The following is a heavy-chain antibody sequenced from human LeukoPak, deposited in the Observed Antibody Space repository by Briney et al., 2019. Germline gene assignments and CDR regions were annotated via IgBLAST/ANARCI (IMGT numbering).Heavy chain of an antibody. V-gene: IGHV4-34*01. CDR3: ARRRSSSTIGSWFDP. D-gene: IGHD6-13*01. J-gene: IGHJ5*02. CDR2: INHSGST. Sequence: SETLSLTCAVYGGSFSGYYWSWIRQPPGKGLEWIGEINHSGSTNYNPSLKSRVTISVDTSKNQFSLKLSSVTAADTAVYYCARRRSSSTIGSWFDPWGQGTLVTVSS. CDR1: GGSFSGYY.